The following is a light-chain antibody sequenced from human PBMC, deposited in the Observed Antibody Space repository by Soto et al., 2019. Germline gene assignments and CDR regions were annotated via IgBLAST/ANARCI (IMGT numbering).Light chain of an antibody. J-gene: IGKJ2*01. V-gene: IGKV1-5*03. CDR2: KAS. CDR3: QQYNSYSQT. CDR1: QSISSW. Sequence: DIQMTQFPSTLSASVGDRVTITCRASQSISSWLAWYQQKPGKAPKLLIYKASSLESGVPSRFSGSGSGTEFTLTISSLQPDDFATYYCQQYNSYSQTFGQGTQVDIK.